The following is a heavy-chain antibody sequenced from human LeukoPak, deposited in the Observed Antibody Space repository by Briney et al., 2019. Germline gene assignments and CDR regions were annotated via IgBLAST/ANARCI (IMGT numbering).Heavy chain of an antibody. V-gene: IGHV3-21*01. J-gene: IGHJ3*02. Sequence: GGSLRLSCAASGFTFSSYSMNWVRQAPGEGLEWVSSISSSSSYIYYADSVRGRFTISRDNAKKSMYLQMSSLRAEDTAVYYCARDLTTYCNSTNYQGTAFDIWGQGTMVTVSS. CDR2: ISSSSSYI. CDR1: GFTFSSYS. CDR3: ARDLTTYCNSTNYQGTAFDI. D-gene: IGHD2/OR15-2a*01.